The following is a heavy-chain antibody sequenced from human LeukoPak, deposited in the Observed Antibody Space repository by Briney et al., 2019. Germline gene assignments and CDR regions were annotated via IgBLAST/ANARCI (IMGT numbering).Heavy chain of an antibody. V-gene: IGHV1-18*01. Sequence: ASVKASCKASGYTFTSYGISWVRQAPGQGLEWMGWISAYNGNTNYAQKLQGRVTMTTDTSTSTAYMELRSLRSDDTAVYYCARESLEYSSSSDAFDIWGQGTMVTVSS. CDR1: GYTFTSYG. D-gene: IGHD6-6*01. CDR3: ARESLEYSSSSDAFDI. CDR2: ISAYNGNT. J-gene: IGHJ3*02.